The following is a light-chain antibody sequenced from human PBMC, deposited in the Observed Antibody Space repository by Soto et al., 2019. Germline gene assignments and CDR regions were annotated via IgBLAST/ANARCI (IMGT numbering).Light chain of an antibody. J-gene: IGLJ1*01. Sequence: QSALTQPASVSGSPGQSITISCTGTSSDVGGYNYVSWSQQHPGKAPKLMIYEVSNRPSGVSNRSSGSKSGNTASLTISGLQAEDEAHYYCSSYTTTNTYVFVTGTKVTVL. V-gene: IGLV2-14*01. CDR3: SSYTTTNTYV. CDR1: SSDVGGYNY. CDR2: EVS.